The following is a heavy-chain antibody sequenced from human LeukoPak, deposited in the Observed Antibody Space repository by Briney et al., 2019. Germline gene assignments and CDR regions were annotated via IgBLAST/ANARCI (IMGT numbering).Heavy chain of an antibody. CDR2: ISSSSSYI. J-gene: IGHJ4*02. CDR1: GFTFSSYS. CDR3: AREMFTAPGTGDY. D-gene: IGHD6-13*01. Sequence: PGGSLRLSCAASGFTFSSYSMNWVRQAPGKGLEWVSSISSSSSYIYYADSVKGRFTISRDNAKNSLYLQMNSLRAEDTAVYYCAREMFTAPGTGDYWGQGTLVTVSS. V-gene: IGHV3-21*04.